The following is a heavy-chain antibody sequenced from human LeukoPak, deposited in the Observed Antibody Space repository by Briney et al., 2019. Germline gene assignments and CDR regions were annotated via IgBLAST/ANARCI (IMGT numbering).Heavy chain of an antibody. Sequence: GGSLGLSCAASGFTFSSYAMHWVRQAPGKGLEWVAVISYDGSNKYYADSVKGRFTISRDNSKNTLYLQMNSLRAEDTAVYYCARDRQLDYYYYGMDVGGKGTTVTVSS. CDR1: GFTFSSYA. CDR2: ISYDGSNK. D-gene: IGHD1-1*01. J-gene: IGHJ6*04. CDR3: ARDRQLDYYYYGMDV. V-gene: IGHV3-30*04.